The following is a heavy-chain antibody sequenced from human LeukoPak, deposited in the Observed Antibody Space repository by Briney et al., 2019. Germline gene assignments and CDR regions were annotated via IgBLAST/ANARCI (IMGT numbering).Heavy chain of an antibody. J-gene: IGHJ4*02. CDR3: AKDFASGWYSALFDY. V-gene: IGHV3-23*01. Sequence: PGGSLRLSCAASGFTFSSYAMNWVRQAPGKGLEWVSAISGSGGTTYYADSVKGRFTISRDNSKNTLYLQMNSLRAEDTAVYYCAKDFASGWYSALFDYWGQGTLVTVSS. CDR1: GFTFSSYA. CDR2: ISGSGGTT. D-gene: IGHD6-19*01.